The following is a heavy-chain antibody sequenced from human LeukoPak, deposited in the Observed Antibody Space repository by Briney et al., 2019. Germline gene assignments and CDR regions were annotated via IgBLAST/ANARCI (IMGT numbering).Heavy chain of an antibody. D-gene: IGHD3-10*01. CDR2: VDPEDGET. V-gene: IGHV1-69-2*01. CDR1: RYTFTDYY. Sequence: ASVKVSCKASRYTFTDYYMHWVQQAPGKGLEWMGRVDPEDGETIYAEKFQGRVTITADTSTDTAYMELSSLRSEDTAVHYCATDGSITMVRGVSYDYWGQGTLVTVSS. J-gene: IGHJ4*02. CDR3: ATDGSITMVRGVSYDY.